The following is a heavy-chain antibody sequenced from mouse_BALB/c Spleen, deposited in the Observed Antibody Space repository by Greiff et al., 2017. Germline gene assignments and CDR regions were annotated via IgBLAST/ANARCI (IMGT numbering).Heavy chain of an antibody. Sequence: QVQLKQSGPDLVAPSQSLSITCTVSGFSLTSYGVHWVRQPPGKGLEWLVVIWSDGSTTYNSALKSRLSISKDNSKSQVFLKMNSLQTDDTAMYYCARHGGSSYWYFDVWGAGTTVTVSS. D-gene: IGHD1-1*01. J-gene: IGHJ1*01. CDR2: IWSDGST. CDR1: GFSLTSYG. CDR3: ARHGGSSYWYFDV. V-gene: IGHV2-6-2*01.